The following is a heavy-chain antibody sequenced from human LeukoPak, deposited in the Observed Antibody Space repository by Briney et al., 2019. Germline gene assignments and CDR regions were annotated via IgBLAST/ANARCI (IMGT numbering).Heavy chain of an antibody. CDR1: GFTFSSYA. J-gene: IGHJ4*02. CDR2: ISYDGSNK. Sequence: GGSLRLSCAASGFTFSSYAMHWVRQAPGKGLEWVAVISYDGSNKYYADSVKGRFTISRDNSKNTLYLQMNSLRAEDTAVYYCARGDSTHWGQGTLVTVSS. V-gene: IGHV3-30-3*01. CDR3: ARGDSTH. D-gene: IGHD2-21*01.